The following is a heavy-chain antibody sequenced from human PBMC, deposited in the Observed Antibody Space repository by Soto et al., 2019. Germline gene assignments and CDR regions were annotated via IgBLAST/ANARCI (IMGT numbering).Heavy chain of an antibody. Sequence: QVQLVQSGAEVKKSGASVKVSCKASGYTFTSYDINWVRQATGQGLEWMGWMNPNSGNTGYAQKFQGRVTMTRNTSRSTAYMEPSSLRSEDTAVYYCARERSAAGTGWFDPWGQGTLVTVSS. J-gene: IGHJ5*02. CDR1: GYTFTSYD. D-gene: IGHD6-13*01. V-gene: IGHV1-8*01. CDR2: MNPNSGNT. CDR3: ARERSAAGTGWFDP.